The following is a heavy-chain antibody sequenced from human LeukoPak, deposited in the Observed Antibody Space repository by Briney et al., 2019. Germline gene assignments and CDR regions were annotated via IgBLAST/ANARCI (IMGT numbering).Heavy chain of an antibody. CDR1: GYTFTSYD. CDR3: ARGHSPKPGLLWFGELPGDWFDP. CDR2: MNPNSGNT. V-gene: IGHV1-8*01. Sequence: GASVKVSCKASGYTFTSYDINWVRQATGQGLEWMGWMNPNSGNTGYAQKFQGRVTMTRNTSISTAYMELSSLRSEDTAVYYCARGHSPKPGLLWFGELPGDWFDPWGQGTLVTVSS. J-gene: IGHJ5*02. D-gene: IGHD3-10*01.